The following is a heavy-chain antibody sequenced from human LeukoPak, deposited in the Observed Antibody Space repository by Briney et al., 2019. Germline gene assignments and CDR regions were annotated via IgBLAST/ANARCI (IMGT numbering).Heavy chain of an antibody. CDR3: ARGRRIQLWAYFDY. CDR2: INAGNGNT. CDR1: GYTFTSYA. Sequence: GASVNVSCKASGYTFTSYAMHWVRQAPGQRLEWMGWINAGNGNTKYSQKFQGRVTITRDTSASTAYMELSSLRSEDTAVYYCARGRRIQLWAYFDYWGQGTLVTVSS. V-gene: IGHV1-3*01. D-gene: IGHD5-18*01. J-gene: IGHJ4*02.